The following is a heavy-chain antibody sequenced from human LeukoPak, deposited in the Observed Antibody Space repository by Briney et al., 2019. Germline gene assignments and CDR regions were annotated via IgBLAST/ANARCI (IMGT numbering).Heavy chain of an antibody. D-gene: IGHD5-12*01. CDR1: GYTFTSYY. V-gene: IGHV1-2*02. CDR2: INPNSGGT. CDR3: ARAPGRNDYPDY. Sequence: ASVKVSFKASGYTFTSYYMHWVRQAPGQGLEWMGWINPNSGGTNYAQKFQGRVTMTRDTSISTAYMELSRLRSDDTAVYYCARAPGRNDYPDYWGQGTLVTVSS. J-gene: IGHJ4*02.